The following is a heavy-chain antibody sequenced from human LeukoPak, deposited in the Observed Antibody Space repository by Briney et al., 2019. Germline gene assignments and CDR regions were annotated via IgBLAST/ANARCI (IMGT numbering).Heavy chain of an antibody. Sequence: ASVKVSCKASGYTFTSYYMHWVRQAPGQGLECMGIINPSGGSTSYAQKFQGRVTMTRDTSTSTLYMELSSLRSEDTAVYYCARDHRITMVRGVSYFDYWGQGTLVTVSS. CDR1: GYTFTSYY. D-gene: IGHD3-10*01. J-gene: IGHJ4*02. V-gene: IGHV1-46*03. CDR3: ARDHRITMVRGVSYFDY. CDR2: INPSGGST.